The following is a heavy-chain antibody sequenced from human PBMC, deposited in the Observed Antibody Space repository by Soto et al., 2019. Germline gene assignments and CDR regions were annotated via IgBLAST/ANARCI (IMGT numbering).Heavy chain of an antibody. CDR1: GFTFSSYA. D-gene: IGHD3-16*01. V-gene: IGHV3-30-3*01. CDR3: ARGGEVYTDY. J-gene: IGHJ4*02. CDR2: ISYDGSNK. Sequence: GGSLRLSCAASGFTFSSYAMHWVRQAPGKGLEWVAVISYDGSNKYYADSVKGRFTISRDNSKNTLYLQMNSLRAEDTAVYYCARGGEVYTDYWGQATLVTVSS.